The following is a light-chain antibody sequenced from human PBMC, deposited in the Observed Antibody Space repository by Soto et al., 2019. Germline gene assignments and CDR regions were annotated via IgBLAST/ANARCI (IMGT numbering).Light chain of an antibody. CDR3: QQRSNWPPVT. J-gene: IGKJ4*01. CDR1: QSVSSY. CDR2: DAS. Sequence: EIVLTQSPATLSLSPGERATLSCRASQSVSSYLAWYQQKPGQAPRLLIYDASNRATGIPARFSGSGSGTAFTLTISSLEPEDFAIYDCQQRSNWPPVTFGGGTKVEIK. V-gene: IGKV3-11*01.